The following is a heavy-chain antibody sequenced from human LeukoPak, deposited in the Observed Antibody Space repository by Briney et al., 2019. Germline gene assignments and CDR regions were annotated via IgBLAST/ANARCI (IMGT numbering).Heavy chain of an antibody. D-gene: IGHD4-23*01. Sequence: GGSLRLSCAASGFTFSSYAMHWVRQAPGKGLEWVAVISYDGSNKYYADSVKGRFTISRDNSKNTLYLQMNSLRAEDTAVYYCAKDGGTTVATYYFDYWGQGTLVTVSS. J-gene: IGHJ4*02. V-gene: IGHV3-30*04. CDR3: AKDGGTTVATYYFDY. CDR2: ISYDGSNK. CDR1: GFTFSSYA.